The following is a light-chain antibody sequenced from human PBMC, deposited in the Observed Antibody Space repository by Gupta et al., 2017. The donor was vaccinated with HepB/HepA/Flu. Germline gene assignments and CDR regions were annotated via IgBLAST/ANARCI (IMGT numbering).Light chain of an antibody. V-gene: IGKV1-39*01. CDR3: QQRDSTPLT. J-gene: IGKJ4*01. CDR1: QSISSY. Sequence: DIQMTPSPSSLSASVGDRVTITCRASQSISSYLTWYQQKPGKAPKLLIYAASSLQSGVPSRFSGSGSGTDFTLTISRLQPEDFATYYCQQRDSTPLTFGGGTKVEIK. CDR2: AAS.